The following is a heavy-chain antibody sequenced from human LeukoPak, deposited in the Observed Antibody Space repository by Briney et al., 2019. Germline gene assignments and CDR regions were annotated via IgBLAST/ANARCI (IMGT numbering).Heavy chain of an antibody. D-gene: IGHD2-21*02. CDR2: MNWNGGSK. Sequence: GGSLRLSCAASGFTFDDSCMSWVRQAPGKGLEWVSGMNWNGGSKGYADSGKGRFTISRDNGENSLYLQMNSVRAEDTALYYCARGSEVVTAIPWYFDYWGQGTLVTVSS. CDR1: GFTFDDSC. CDR3: ARGSEVVTAIPWYFDY. V-gene: IGHV3-20*04. J-gene: IGHJ4*02.